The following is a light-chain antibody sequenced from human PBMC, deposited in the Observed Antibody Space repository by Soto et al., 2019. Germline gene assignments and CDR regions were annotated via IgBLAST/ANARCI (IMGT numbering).Light chain of an antibody. CDR3: QQRSNWPPLT. V-gene: IGKV3-11*01. Sequence: EIVLTQSPGTLSLSPGERATLSCRASQSVGSYLAWYQQKPGQAPRLLIYDASNRATGIPARFSGSGSGTDFTLTISSLEPEDFAVYYCQQRSNWPPLTFGGGTKVDIK. CDR2: DAS. J-gene: IGKJ4*01. CDR1: QSVGSY.